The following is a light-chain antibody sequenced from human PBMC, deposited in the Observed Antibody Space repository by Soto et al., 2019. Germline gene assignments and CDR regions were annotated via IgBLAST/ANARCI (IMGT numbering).Light chain of an antibody. J-gene: IGKJ1*01. CDR3: LHHNFDQWT. CDR1: QGISDS. CDR2: AAS. Sequence: QMTQSPAAMSASVGDSVTITCRASQGISDSLAWFQQKQGKAPKRLIYAASRLQSGVPSRFSGSGSGTDFTLTINTLEPEDFATYYCLHHNFDQWTFGQGTKVEIK. V-gene: IGKV1-17*03.